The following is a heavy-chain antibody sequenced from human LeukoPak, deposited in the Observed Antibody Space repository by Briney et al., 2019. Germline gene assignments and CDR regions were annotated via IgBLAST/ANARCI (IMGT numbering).Heavy chain of an antibody. J-gene: IGHJ6*03. Sequence: SETLSLNCTVSGGSISSYYWSWIRQPPGKGLEYIGYIYYSGSTSYNPSLKSRVTISVDTSKNQFSLKLSSVTAADTAVYYCARAEVLRYFDWLLPHYYYYMDVWGKGTTVTISS. CDR3: ARAEVLRYFDWLLPHYYYYMDV. CDR2: IYYSGST. V-gene: IGHV4-59*01. CDR1: GGSISSYY. D-gene: IGHD3-9*01.